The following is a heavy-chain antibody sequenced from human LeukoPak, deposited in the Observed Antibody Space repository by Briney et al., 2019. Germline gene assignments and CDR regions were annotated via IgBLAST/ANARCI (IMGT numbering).Heavy chain of an antibody. CDR1: GGPITGYY. Sequence: PSETLSLTCTVSGGPITGYYWNWIRQPAGQGLEWLGRVYSSGVGNYNPSLTSRVTMSVDKSNKLFSLKLTSLNAADTPVYYCAREEFLHEIDSSGYFVYWGQGTLVTVSS. J-gene: IGHJ4*02. V-gene: IGHV4-4*07. CDR2: VYSSGVG. CDR3: AREEFLHEIDSSGYFVY. D-gene: IGHD3-22*01.